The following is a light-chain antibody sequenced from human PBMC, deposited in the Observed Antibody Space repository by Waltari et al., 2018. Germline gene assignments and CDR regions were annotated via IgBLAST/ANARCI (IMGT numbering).Light chain of an antibody. Sequence: QSVVIQSPSASGTPGQRVTISCSGSSSNIGGNDVYWYQQFPGTAPKLLIYTNNQRPSVVPVRFSGSKSGTSASLVISWLQSEDEADYYCATLEDSLNCWVFGGGTKLTVL. J-gene: IGLJ3*02. CDR2: TNN. V-gene: IGLV1-44*01. CDR3: ATLEDSLNCWV. CDR1: SSNIGGND.